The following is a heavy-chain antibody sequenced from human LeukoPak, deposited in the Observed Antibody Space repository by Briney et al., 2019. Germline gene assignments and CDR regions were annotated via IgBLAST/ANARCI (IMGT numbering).Heavy chain of an antibody. CDR2: IIPIFGTA. V-gene: IGHV1-69*13. Sequence: ASPKVSSMAPGGTFTISATSRGCQAPGEGREWRGRIIPIFGTANYAQKFQGRVTTTADESTSTDSMELSSLRSKDTAVYYCARGCITMVQGVPEFDAFDIWGQGTMVTVSS. CDR1: GGTFTISA. CDR3: ARGCITMVQGVPEFDAFDI. D-gene: IGHD3-10*01. J-gene: IGHJ3*02.